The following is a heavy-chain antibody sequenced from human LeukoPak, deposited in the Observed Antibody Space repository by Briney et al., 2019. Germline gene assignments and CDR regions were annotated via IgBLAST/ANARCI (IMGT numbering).Heavy chain of an antibody. CDR3: ARDSSNCSGGSCHILFDY. D-gene: IGHD2-15*01. V-gene: IGHV1-69*13. J-gene: IGHJ4*02. CDR1: GGTFSSYA. Sequence: SVKVSCKASGGTFSSYAISWVRQAPGQGLEWMGGIILIFGTANYAQKFQGRVTITADESTSTAYMELSSLRSEDTAVYYCARDSSNCSGGSCHILFDYWAREPWSPSPQ. CDR2: IILIFGTA.